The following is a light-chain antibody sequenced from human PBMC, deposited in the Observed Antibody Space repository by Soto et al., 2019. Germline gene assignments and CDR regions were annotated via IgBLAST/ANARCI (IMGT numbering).Light chain of an antibody. V-gene: IGLV1-44*01. CDR2: SNI. CDR1: SSNIGSNT. CDR3: AAWDDSLNGFGV. Sequence: QSVLTQPPSASGTPGQRVTISCSGSSSNIGSNTVNWYQQLPGTAPKLLIYSNIQRPSGVPDRFSGSKSGTSASLAISGLQSEDEADYYCAAWDDSLNGFGVFGGGTKLTVL. J-gene: IGLJ3*02.